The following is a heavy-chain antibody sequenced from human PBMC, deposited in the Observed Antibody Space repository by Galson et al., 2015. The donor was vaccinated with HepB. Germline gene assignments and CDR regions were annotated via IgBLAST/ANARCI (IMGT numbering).Heavy chain of an antibody. CDR3: ARGRATAGFYYYYYMDV. CDR2: ISAYNGNT. Sequence: SVKVSCKASGYTFTSYGISWVRQAPGQGLEWMGWISAYNGNTNYAQKLQGRVTMTTDTSTSTAYMELRSLRSDDTAVYYCARGRATAGFYYYYYMDVWGKGTTVTVSS. J-gene: IGHJ6*03. V-gene: IGHV1-18*01. D-gene: IGHD1-26*01. CDR1: GYTFTSYG.